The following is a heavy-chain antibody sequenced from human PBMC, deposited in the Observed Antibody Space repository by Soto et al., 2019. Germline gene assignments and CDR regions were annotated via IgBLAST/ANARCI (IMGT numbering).Heavy chain of an antibody. D-gene: IGHD6-13*01. V-gene: IGHV1-8*02. CDR3: ARTDSSSWYRQYNWFDP. J-gene: IGHJ5*02. Sequence: ASVKVSCKASGYSFRNFGISWVRQATGQGLEWMGWMNPNSGNTGYAQKFQGRVTMTRNTSISTAYMELSSLRSEDTAVYYCARTDSSSWYRQYNWFDPWGQGTLVTVSS. CDR2: MNPNSGNT. CDR1: GYSFRNFG.